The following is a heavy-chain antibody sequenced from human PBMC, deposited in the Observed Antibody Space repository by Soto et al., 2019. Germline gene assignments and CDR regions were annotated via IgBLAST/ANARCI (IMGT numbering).Heavy chain of an antibody. CDR3: ARGHVHYSYYDFWSGYYTGSYYYYYGMDV. V-gene: IGHV1-8*01. D-gene: IGHD3-3*01. Sequence: QVQLVQSGAEVKKPGASVKVSCKASGYTFTSYDINWVRQATGQGLEWMGWMNPNSGNTGYAQKFQGRVTMTRNTSISTAYMELSSLRSEDTAVYYCARGHVHYSYYDFWSGYYTGSYYYYYGMDVWGQGTTVTVSS. J-gene: IGHJ6*02. CDR2: MNPNSGNT. CDR1: GYTFTSYD.